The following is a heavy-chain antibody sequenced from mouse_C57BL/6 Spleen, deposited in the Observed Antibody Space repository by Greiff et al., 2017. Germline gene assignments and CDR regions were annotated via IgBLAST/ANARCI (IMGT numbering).Heavy chain of an antibody. V-gene: IGHV1-22*01. CDR1: GYTFTDYN. CDR3: ARSPLRNYAMDY. CDR2: INPNNGGT. Sequence: EVQLQQSGPELVKPGASVKMSCKASGYTFTDYNMHWVKQSPGKSLEWIGYINPNNGGTSYNQKFKGKATLTVNKSSSTAYMQLRSLTSEDSAVYYCARSPLRNYAMDYWGQGTSVTVSS. J-gene: IGHJ4*01. D-gene: IGHD1-1*01.